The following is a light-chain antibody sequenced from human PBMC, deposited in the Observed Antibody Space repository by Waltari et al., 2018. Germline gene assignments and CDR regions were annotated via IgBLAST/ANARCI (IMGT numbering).Light chain of an antibody. J-gene: IGKJ1*01. CDR1: QGVSRT. V-gene: IGKV3-20*01. CDR2: DAS. Sequence: EIVLTQSPGTLSLSPGERATLSCRASQGVSRTLAWYQQKPGQAPRLLIYDASIRATGIPDRFSGSGSGTDFSLTISRLEPEDFAVYYCQKYGTRPATFGQGTKVEVK. CDR3: QKYGTRPAT.